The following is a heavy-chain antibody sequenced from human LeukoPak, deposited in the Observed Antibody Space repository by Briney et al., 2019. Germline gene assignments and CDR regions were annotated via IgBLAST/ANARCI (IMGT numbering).Heavy chain of an antibody. CDR3: ARDRGSYSFDY. V-gene: IGHV1-18*01. CDR2: ISAYNGNT. J-gene: IGHJ4*02. Sequence: ASVKVSCKASGYTFTSYGICWVRQAPGQGLEWMGWISAYNGNTNYAQKLQGRVSMPTDTSTSTAYMDLRSLRSDHPALYFGARDRGSYSFDYWGQGTLVTVSS. CDR1: GYTFTSYG. D-gene: IGHD1-26*01.